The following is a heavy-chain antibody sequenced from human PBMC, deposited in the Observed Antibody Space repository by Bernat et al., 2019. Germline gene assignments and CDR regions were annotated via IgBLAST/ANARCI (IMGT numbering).Heavy chain of an antibody. D-gene: IGHD3-10*01. CDR2: IWYDGSNK. CDR3: ARILWFGEGELDY. J-gene: IGHJ4*02. Sequence: QVQLVESGGGVVQPGRSLRLSCAASGFTFSSYGMHWVRQAPGKGLEWVAVIWYDGSNKYYADSVKGRFTISRDNSKNTLYLQMNSLRAEDTAVYYCARILWFGEGELDYWGQGTLVTVSS. V-gene: IGHV3-30*19. CDR1: GFTFSSYG.